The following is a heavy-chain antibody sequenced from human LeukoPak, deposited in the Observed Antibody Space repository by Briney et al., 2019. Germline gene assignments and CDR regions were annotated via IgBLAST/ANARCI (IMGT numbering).Heavy chain of an antibody. Sequence: PGRSLRLSCAASGFTFSSYGMHWVRQAPGKGLEWVAVIWYDGSNKYYADSVKGRFTISRDNSKNTLYLQMNSLRAEDTAVYYCAREFRWQSFDYWGQGTLVTVSS. CDR1: GFTFSSYG. D-gene: IGHD4-23*01. V-gene: IGHV3-33*01. CDR2: IWYDGSNK. J-gene: IGHJ4*02. CDR3: AREFRWQSFDY.